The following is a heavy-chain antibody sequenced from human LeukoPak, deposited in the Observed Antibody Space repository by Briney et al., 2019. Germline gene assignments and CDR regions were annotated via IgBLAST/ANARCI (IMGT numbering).Heavy chain of an antibody. CDR3: ARDRGGCSSTSCSPAFDI. CDR1: RFTSCDYN. J-gene: IGHJ3*02. V-gene: IGHV3-11*01. CDR2: ISSSGSNV. Sequence: GGSLRHSCAASRFTSCDYNMSWIRQGPGKGLEWVSYISSSGSNVYYADSVKGRFTISRDNAKNSLYLQMNSLRAEGTAVYYCARDRGGCSSTSCSPAFDIWGQGTMVTVSS. D-gene: IGHD2-2*01.